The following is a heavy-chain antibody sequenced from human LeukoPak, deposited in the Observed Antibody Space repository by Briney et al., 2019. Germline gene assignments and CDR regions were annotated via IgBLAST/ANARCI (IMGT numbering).Heavy chain of an antibody. V-gene: IGHV3-30-3*01. CDR2: ISYDGSNK. J-gene: IGHJ4*02. D-gene: IGHD6-19*01. Sequence: GRSLRLSCAASGFTFSSYAMHWVRQAPGKGLEWVAVISYDGSNKYCADSVEGRFTISRDNSKNTLYLQMNGLRAEDTAVYYCARDIVRSLPYSSGKINWGQGTLVTVSS. CDR1: GFTFSSYA. CDR3: ARDIVRSLPYSSGKIN.